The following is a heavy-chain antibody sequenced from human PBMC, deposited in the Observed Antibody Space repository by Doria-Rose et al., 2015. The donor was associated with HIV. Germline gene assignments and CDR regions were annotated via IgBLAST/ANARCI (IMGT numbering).Heavy chain of an antibody. D-gene: IGHD3-10*01. J-gene: IGHJ4*02. Sequence: VQLVQSGGGLVRPGGSLRLSCATSGFTFSSHRINWVRQAPGKGLEWVSSISSTSAYINYADSVRSRFTISRVNARNSLYLQMDSLRAEDTAIYYCATGVTLDYWGQGTLVTVSS. CDR1: GFTFSSHR. CDR3: ATGVTLDY. CDR2: ISSTSAYI. V-gene: IGHV3-21*01.